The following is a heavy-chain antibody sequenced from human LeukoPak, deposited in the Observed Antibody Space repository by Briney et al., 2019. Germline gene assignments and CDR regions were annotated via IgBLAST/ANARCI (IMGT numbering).Heavy chain of an antibody. CDR3: ARDMTEEGGNRYDFWSGYSSQRDWFDP. D-gene: IGHD3-3*01. Sequence: SETLSLTCTVSGGSISSSSYYWGWIRQPPGKGLEWIGSIYYSGSTYYNPSLKSRVTISVDTSKNQFSLKLSSVTAADTAVYYCARDMTEEGGNRYDFWSGYSSQRDWFDPWGQGTLVTVSS. V-gene: IGHV4-39*02. CDR1: GGSISSSSYY. CDR2: IYYSGST. J-gene: IGHJ5*02.